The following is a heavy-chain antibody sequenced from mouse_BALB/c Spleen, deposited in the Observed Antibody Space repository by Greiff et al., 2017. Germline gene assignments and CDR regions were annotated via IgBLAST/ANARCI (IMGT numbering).Heavy chain of an antibody. CDR3: TTLRGHWAMDY. CDR1: GFTFSNYW. CDR2: IRLKSNNYAT. V-gene: IGHV6-6*02. D-gene: IGHD1-1*01. J-gene: IGHJ4*01. Sequence: EVKLVESGGGLVQPGGSMKLSCVASGFTFSNYWMNWVRQSPEKGLEWVAEIRLKSNNYATHYAESVKGRFTISRDDSKSSVYLQMNNLRAEDTGIYYCTTLRGHWAMDYWGQGTSVTVSS.